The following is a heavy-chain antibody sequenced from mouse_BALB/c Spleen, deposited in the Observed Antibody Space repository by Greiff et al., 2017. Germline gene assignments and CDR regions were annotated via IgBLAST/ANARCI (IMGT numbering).Heavy chain of an antibody. D-gene: IGHD1-1*02. J-gene: IGHJ3*01. Sequence: QLQESGPELVKPGASVKMSCKASGYTFTSYVMHWVKQKPGQGLEWIGYINPYNDGTKYNEKFKGKATLTSDKSSSTAYMELSSLTSEDSAVYYCAREGGGKGFAYWGQGTLVTVSA. CDR1: GYTFTSYV. CDR3: AREGGGKGFAY. CDR2: INPYNDGT. V-gene: IGHV1-14*01.